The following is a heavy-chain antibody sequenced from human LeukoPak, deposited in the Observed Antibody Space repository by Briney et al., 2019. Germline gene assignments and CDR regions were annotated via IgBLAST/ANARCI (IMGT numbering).Heavy chain of an antibody. CDR2: INHSGST. V-gene: IGHV4-34*01. Sequence: KPSETLSLTCAVYGGSFSGYYWSWIRQPPGKGLEWIGEINHSGSTNYNPSLKSRVTISVDTSKNQFSLKLSSVTAADTAVYYCARVLKLRGYSYADYWGQGTLVTVSS. CDR3: ARVLKLRGYSYADY. CDR1: GGSFSGYY. D-gene: IGHD5-18*01. J-gene: IGHJ4*02.